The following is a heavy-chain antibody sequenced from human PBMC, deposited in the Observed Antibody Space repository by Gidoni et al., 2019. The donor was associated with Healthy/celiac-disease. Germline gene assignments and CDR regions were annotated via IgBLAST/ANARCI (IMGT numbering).Heavy chain of an antibody. CDR1: GGSISRSSYY. J-gene: IGHJ5*02. CDR2: IHSSGRT. D-gene: IGHD6-13*01. V-gene: IGHV4-39*01. CDR3: ARQARVGIAAANWFDP. Sequence: QLQLQESGPGLVKPSETLSLTCTVSGGSISRSSYYWGWLRQPPGKGLEWVGSIHSSGRTYYNPSLKSRVTISVDTSKNQFSLKLSSVTAADTAVYYCARQARVGIAAANWFDPWGQGTLVTVSS.